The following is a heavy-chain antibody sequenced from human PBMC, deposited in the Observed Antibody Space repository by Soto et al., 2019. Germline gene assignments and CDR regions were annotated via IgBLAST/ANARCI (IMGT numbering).Heavy chain of an antibody. D-gene: IGHD6-25*01. J-gene: IGHJ4*02. CDR3: ARGRAAYYFDY. V-gene: IGHV3-64*02. CDR1: GFTFSSYP. CDR2: TSGDGRIM. Sequence: VGSLRLSCAASGFTFSSYPMHWVRQAPGKGLEHVSSTSGDGRIMYYLDSVKGRFTISRDNSKNTLYLQMGSLRTEDMAVYYCARGRAAYYFDYWGQGALVTVSS.